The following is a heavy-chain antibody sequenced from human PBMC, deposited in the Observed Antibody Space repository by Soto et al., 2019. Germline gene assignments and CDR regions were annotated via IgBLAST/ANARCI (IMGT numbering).Heavy chain of an antibody. CDR2: IIPIFGTA. D-gene: IGHD2-8*01. CDR3: ARGTRRVFHYYYYMDV. Sequence: GASVKVSCKASGGTFSSYDISWVRQAPGQGLEYMGGIIPIFGTANYAQKFQGRVTITADESTSTAYMELSSLRSEDTAVYYCARGTRRVFHYYYYMDVWGKGTTVTVSS. V-gene: IGHV1-69*13. CDR1: GGTFSSYD. J-gene: IGHJ6*03.